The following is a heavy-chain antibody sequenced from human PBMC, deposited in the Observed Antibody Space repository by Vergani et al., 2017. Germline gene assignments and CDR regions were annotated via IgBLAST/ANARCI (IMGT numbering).Heavy chain of an antibody. D-gene: IGHD2-2*01. J-gene: IGHJ5*02. Sequence: QVQLVQSGAEVKKPGASVKVSCKASGYTFTSYYMHWVRQAPGQGLEWMGGIIPIFGTANYAQKFHGRVTITADESTSTAYMELSSLRSGDTAVYYCARVPRYCSSTSCSRHYRGWFDPWSQGTLVTVSS. CDR3: ARVPRYCSSTSCSRHYRGWFDP. V-gene: IGHV1-69*01. CDR1: GYTFTSYY. CDR2: IIPIFGTA.